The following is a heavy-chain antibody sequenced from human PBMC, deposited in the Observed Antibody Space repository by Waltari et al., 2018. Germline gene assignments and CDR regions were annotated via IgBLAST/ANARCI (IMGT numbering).Heavy chain of an antibody. CDR3: AREVAYGDYLGRFDI. J-gene: IGHJ3*02. Sequence: QVQLQESGPGLVKPSETLSLTCIVSSSSITDGYYWGWIRQTPGQGLEWLGSIHHSGSAYYNAPLKSRATMSVDTSKNQFSLRLRSVTAADTALYYCAREVAYGDYLGRFDIWGQGTTVTVSS. CDR2: IHHSGSA. D-gene: IGHD4-17*01. V-gene: IGHV4-38-2*02. CDR1: SSSITDGYY.